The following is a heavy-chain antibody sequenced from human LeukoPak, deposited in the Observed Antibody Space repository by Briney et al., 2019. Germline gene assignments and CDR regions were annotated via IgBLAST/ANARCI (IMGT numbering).Heavy chain of an antibody. D-gene: IGHD6-13*01. CDR2: IYTSGST. CDR3: ARSYSSSWYKGFDY. V-gene: IGHV4-61*02. Sequence: PSETLSLTCAVSGDSISSGSYYWSWIRQPAGKGLEWIGLIYTSGSTNYNPSLKSRVTISVNTSKNQFSLKLSSVTAADTAVYYCARSYSSSWYKGFDYWGQGTLVTVSS. J-gene: IGHJ4*02. CDR1: GDSISSGSYY.